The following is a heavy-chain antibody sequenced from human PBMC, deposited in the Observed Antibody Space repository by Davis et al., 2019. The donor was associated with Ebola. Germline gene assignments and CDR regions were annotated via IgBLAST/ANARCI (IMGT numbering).Heavy chain of an antibody. CDR1: GASVSSGSYY. CDR3: ARQVSRSGLYSHAFDI. Sequence: PSETLSLTCTVSGASVSSGSYYWTWIRQPPGKGLEWIGYGYIYQNGHTNYNPSLKSRVTISVDTSKNQFSLKLSSVTAADTAVYYCARQVSRSGLYSHAFDIWGQGTMVTVSS. D-gene: IGHD2-15*01. CDR2: GYIYQNGHT. V-gene: IGHV4-61*01. J-gene: IGHJ3*02.